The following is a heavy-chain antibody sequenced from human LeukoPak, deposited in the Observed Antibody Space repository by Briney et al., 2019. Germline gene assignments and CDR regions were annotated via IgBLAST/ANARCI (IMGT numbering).Heavy chain of an antibody. CDR1: GFTFTFQT. J-gene: IGHJ4*02. D-gene: IGHD1-26*01. CDR3: AKGGASRFDH. CDR2: MKEDGSEI. V-gene: IGHV3-7*01. Sequence: GGSLRPSCAASGFTFTFQTMSWVRQAPGKGLEWVASMKEDGSEIFYVGSVQGRFIISRDNAKNSLYLQMNSLRAEDTAVYYCAKGGASRFDHWGQGTLVSVSS.